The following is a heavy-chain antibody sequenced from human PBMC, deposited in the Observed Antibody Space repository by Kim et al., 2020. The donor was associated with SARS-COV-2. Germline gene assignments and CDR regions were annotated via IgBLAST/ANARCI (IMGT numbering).Heavy chain of an antibody. Sequence: GRGDNTFYAGSVKGRFTISRGQSKNTLFLRLNGLRVEDTAVYYCARGIYDNWGQGTLLIVSS. D-gene: IGHD3-3*01. V-gene: IGHV3-23*01. J-gene: IGHJ4*02. CDR2: GRGDNT. CDR3: ARGIYDN.